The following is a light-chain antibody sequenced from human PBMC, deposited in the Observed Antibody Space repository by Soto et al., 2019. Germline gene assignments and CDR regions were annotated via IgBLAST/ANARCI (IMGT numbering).Light chain of an antibody. CDR3: QQSYSTPPWT. CDR1: NSIFTY. CDR2: AAS. J-gene: IGKJ1*01. V-gene: IGKV1-39*01. Sequence: DIQMTQSPSSLSASVGDRVTITFRASNSIFTYLNWYLQKPGKAPKLLIYAASNLQRGVPSRFSGSGSGTDFTLTISSLQPEDFATYFCQQSYSTPPWTVGQGTKVEIK.